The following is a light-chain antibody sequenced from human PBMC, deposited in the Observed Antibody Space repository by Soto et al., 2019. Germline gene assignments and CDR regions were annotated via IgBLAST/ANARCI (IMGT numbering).Light chain of an antibody. V-gene: IGLV1-44*01. CDR2: MSS. J-gene: IGLJ2*01. Sequence: QSVLTQSPSASGTPGQRVTISCSGSSSNIGSNTVNWYQQLPGTAPKLLIYMSSHRPSGVPDRFSGSMSGSSASLAISGLQSEDEATYYCAAWDDSLNGVVFGGGTKLTVL. CDR1: SSNIGSNT. CDR3: AAWDDSLNGVV.